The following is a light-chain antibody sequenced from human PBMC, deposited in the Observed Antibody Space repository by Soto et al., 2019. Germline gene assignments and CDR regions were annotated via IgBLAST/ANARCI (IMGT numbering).Light chain of an antibody. CDR2: EAS. CDR3: QQYNNWPYT. CDR1: ENIDKN. V-gene: IGKV3-15*01. J-gene: IGKJ2*01. Sequence: EIVMTQSPATLSVSPGERATLFCRASENIDKNLAWYLQKPGQAPRVLIYEASTRATGVPARVSGSGSGTEFTLTISGLQSEDFAVYYCQQYNNWPYTFGQGTKLEIK.